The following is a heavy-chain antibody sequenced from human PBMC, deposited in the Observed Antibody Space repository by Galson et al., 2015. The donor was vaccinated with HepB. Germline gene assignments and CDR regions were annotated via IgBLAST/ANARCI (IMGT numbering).Heavy chain of an antibody. D-gene: IGHD3-10*01. CDR1: GFTLGTYN. J-gene: IGHJ5*02. Sequence: SLRLSCAASGFTLGTYNMDWVRQAPGKGLEWVSSISSNSYMYYADSVKGRFIISRDNAKNSLYLQMNSLGAEDTAVYFCARDYRPNFASRNYYPNWFDPWGQGTLVTVSS. CDR2: ISSNSYM. CDR3: ARDYRPNFASRNYYPNWFDP. V-gene: IGHV3-21*01.